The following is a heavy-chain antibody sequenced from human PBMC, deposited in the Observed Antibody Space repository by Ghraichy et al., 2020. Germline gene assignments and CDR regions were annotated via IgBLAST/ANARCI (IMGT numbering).Heavy chain of an antibody. CDR3: AKDGGDCSGSSGSNCYPYYYYGMDV. Sequence: SLNISCAASGFTFDDYGMHWVRLPPGKGLEWVSGISWNSGHIDYADSVKGRFTISRDNAKNSLYLQMNSLRPEDTALYYCAKDGGDCSGSSGSNCYPYYYYGMDVWGRGTTVTVSS. V-gene: IGHV3-9*01. D-gene: IGHD2-15*01. J-gene: IGHJ6*02. CDR1: GFTFDDYG. CDR2: ISWNSGHI.